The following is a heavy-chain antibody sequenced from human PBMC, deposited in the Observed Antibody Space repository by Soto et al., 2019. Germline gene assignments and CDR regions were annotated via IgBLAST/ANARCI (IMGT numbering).Heavy chain of an antibody. CDR2: IKKDGSEK. CDR3: AREGSGLFDP. CDR1: GFTINDHW. D-gene: IGHD3-10*01. V-gene: IGHV3-7*05. J-gene: IGHJ5*02. Sequence: PGGSLRLSCAAAGFTINDHWMTWVRQAPGKGLEWVADIKKDGSEKKYVDSVKGWVTMTRDTSISTAYMELSRLRSDDTAVYYCAREGSGLFDPWGQGTLVTVSS.